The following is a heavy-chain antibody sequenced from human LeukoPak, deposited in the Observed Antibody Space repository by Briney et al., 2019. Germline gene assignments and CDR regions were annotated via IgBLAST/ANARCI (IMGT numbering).Heavy chain of an antibody. D-gene: IGHD3-10*01. CDR1: GFTFSSYW. CDR2: INSDGSST. J-gene: IGHJ3*02. V-gene: IGHV3-74*01. Sequence: PGGSLRLSCAASGFTFSSYWMHWVRQAPGKGLVWVSRINSDGSSTSYADSVKGRFTISRDNAKNTLYLQMNSLRAEDTAVYYCAREYFVTMVRGSAFDIWGQGTMVTVSS. CDR3: AREYFVTMVRGSAFDI.